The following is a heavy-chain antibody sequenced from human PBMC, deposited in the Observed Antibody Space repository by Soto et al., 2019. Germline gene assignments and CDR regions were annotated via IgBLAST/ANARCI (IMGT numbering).Heavy chain of an antibody. Sequence: LRLSCAASGFTFSSYSMNWVRQAPGKGLEWVSSISSSSSYIYYADSVKGRFTISRDNAKNSLYLQMNSLRAEDTAVYYCARESGANYDFWSGYYRYYYYGIDVWGQGTTVTVSS. V-gene: IGHV3-21*01. CDR3: ARESGANYDFWSGYYRYYYYGIDV. J-gene: IGHJ6*02. CDR2: ISSSSSYI. CDR1: GFTFSSYS. D-gene: IGHD3-3*01.